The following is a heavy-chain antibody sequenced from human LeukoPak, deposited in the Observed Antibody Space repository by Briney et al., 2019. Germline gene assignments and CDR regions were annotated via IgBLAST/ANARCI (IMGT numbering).Heavy chain of an antibody. CDR3: VRDPSGSGFAFDS. J-gene: IGHJ4*02. D-gene: IGHD1-1*01. Sequence: PGGSLRLSCAASGFIFSNDAMHWVRQAPGKGLEWVAFIWFDGSNKHYADSVKGRFTISRDNSEDTLYLQMNSLRAEDTAVYYCVRDPSGSGFAFDSWGQRALVTVSS. CDR2: IWFDGSNK. CDR1: GFIFSNDA. V-gene: IGHV3-33*01.